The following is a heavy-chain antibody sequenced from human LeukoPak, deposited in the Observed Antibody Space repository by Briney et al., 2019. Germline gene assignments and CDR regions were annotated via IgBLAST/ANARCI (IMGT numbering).Heavy chain of an antibody. CDR2: IYSGGST. D-gene: IGHD3-3*01. CDR3: ARAWSGTQYYFDY. V-gene: IGHV3-66*01. J-gene: IGHJ4*02. Sequence: GGSLRLSCAASGLTDSDSYMSWVRQAPGKGLEWVSVIYSGGSTYYADSVKGRFTISRDTSKNTLYLQMNSLRAEDTAVYYCARAWSGTQYYFDYWGQGTLVTVSS. CDR1: GLTDSDSY.